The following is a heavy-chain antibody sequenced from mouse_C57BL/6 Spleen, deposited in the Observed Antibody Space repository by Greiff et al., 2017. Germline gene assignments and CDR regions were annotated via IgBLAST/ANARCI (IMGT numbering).Heavy chain of an antibody. Sequence: QVQLQQPGAELVKPGASVKLSCKASGYTFTSYWMHWVKQRPGQGLEWIGMIHPNSGSTNYNEKFKSKATLTVDKSSSTAYMQLSSLTSEDSAVYYCAIYGRSYYYAMDYWGQGTSVTVSS. J-gene: IGHJ4*01. D-gene: IGHD1-1*01. CDR3: AIYGRSYYYAMDY. CDR2: IHPNSGST. CDR1: GYTFTSYW. V-gene: IGHV1-64*01.